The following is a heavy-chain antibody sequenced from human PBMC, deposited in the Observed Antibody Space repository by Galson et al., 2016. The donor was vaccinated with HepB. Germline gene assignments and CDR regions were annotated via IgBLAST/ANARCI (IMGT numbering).Heavy chain of an antibody. Sequence: SVKVSCKASGYTFNHYGISWVRQAPGQGLEWMGWVSAYNGNTNFAQKLQGRLTMTTDTSTSTANMELRSLRSDDTAMYYCARTALGYPYGTLDIWGQGTRVTVSS. CDR1: GYTFNHYG. V-gene: IGHV1-18*01. CDR3: ARTALGYPYGTLDI. CDR2: VSAYNGNT. J-gene: IGHJ3*02. D-gene: IGHD3-10*01.